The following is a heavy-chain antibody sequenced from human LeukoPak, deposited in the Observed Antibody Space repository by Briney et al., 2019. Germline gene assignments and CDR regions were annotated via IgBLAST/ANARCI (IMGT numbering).Heavy chain of an antibody. J-gene: IGHJ4*02. Sequence: GASVKVSCKASGYTFTGYYMHWVRQAPGQGLEWMGWINPNSGGTNYAQKFQGRVIMTRDTSISTAYMELSRLRSDDTAVYYCARDGKPWLVTSLFDYWGQGTLVTVSS. V-gene: IGHV1-2*02. D-gene: IGHD6-19*01. CDR1: GYTFTGYY. CDR2: INPNSGGT. CDR3: ARDGKPWLVTSLFDY.